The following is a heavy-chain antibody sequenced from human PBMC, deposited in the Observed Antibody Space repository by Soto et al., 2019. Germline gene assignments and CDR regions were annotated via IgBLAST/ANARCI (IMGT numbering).Heavy chain of an antibody. CDR1: GYTFTSYD. V-gene: IGHV1-8*01. D-gene: IGHD3-10*01. J-gene: IGHJ4*01. Sequence: ASVKVSCKASGYTFTSYDINWVRQATGQGLEWMGWMNPNSGNTGYAQKFQGRVTMTRNTSISTAYMELSSLRSEDTAVYYCARARRITMVRGVIITEYYFDYWG. CDR2: MNPNSGNT. CDR3: ARARRITMVRGVIITEYYFDY.